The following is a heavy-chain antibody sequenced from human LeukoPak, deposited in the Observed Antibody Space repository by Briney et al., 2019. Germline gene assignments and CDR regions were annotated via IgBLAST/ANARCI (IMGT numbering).Heavy chain of an antibody. D-gene: IGHD3-22*01. CDR1: GGTFSSYA. Sequence: ASVKVSCKASGGTFSSYAISWVRQAPGQGLEWMGGIIPIFGTANYAQKFQGRVTITADESTSTAYMELSSLRSEDTAVYYCASHPPGGWLFSPHFDYWGQGTLVTVSS. CDR2: IIPIFGTA. J-gene: IGHJ4*02. CDR3: ASHPPGGWLFSPHFDY. V-gene: IGHV1-69*13.